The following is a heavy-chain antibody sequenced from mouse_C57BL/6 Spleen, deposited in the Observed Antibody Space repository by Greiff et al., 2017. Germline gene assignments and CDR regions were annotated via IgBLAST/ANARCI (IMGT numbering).Heavy chain of an antibody. CDR2: IDPSDSYT. J-gene: IGHJ4*01. Sequence: QVQLQQPGAELVMPGASVKLSCKASGYTFTSYWMHWVKQRPGQGLEWIGEIDPSDSYTNYNQKFKGKSTLTVDKSSSTAYMQLSRLTSEDSAVYYCARWDYSNYDCAMDYWGQGTSVTVSS. CDR3: ARWDYSNYDCAMDY. D-gene: IGHD2-5*01. CDR1: GYTFTSYW. V-gene: IGHV1-69*01.